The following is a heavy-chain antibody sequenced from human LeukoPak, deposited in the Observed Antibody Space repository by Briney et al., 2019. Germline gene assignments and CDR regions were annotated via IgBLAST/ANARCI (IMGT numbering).Heavy chain of an antibody. Sequence: SEILSLTCTVSGGSISSYYWTWIRQPPGKGLEWIGYIFYSGSTNYNPSLKSRVTISVDTSKNQFSLKLSSVTAADTAVYYCARHGVPYSSSWYDYWGQGTLVTVSS. V-gene: IGHV4-59*08. CDR2: IFYSGST. J-gene: IGHJ4*02. CDR3: ARHGVPYSSSWYDY. CDR1: GGSISSYY. D-gene: IGHD6-13*01.